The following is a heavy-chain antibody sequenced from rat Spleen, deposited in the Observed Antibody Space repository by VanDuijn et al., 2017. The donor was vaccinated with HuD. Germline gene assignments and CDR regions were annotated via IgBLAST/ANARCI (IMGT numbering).Heavy chain of an antibody. J-gene: IGHJ2*01. D-gene: IGHD1-2*01. V-gene: IGHV5-25*01. Sequence: EVQLVESGGELVQPGRSLKLSCAASGFTFSSFPMAWVRQGPKKGLEWVATISSGGGATYYPDSVKCRFSISRDNVKSTLYLQMDSLRSEDTATYYCARHYYSFDYWGQGVLVTVSS. CDR2: ISSGGGAT. CDR1: GFTFSSFP. CDR3: ARHYYSFDY.